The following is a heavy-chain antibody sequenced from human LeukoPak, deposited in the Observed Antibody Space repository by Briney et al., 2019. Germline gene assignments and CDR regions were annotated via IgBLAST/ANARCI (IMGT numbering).Heavy chain of an antibody. V-gene: IGHV3-23*01. CDR3: AFSYGSGSYCRF. Sequence: GGSLRLSCAASGFTFSHAWIHWVRQAPGKGLEWVSAISGSGGSTYYADSVKGRFTISRDNSKNTLYLQMNSLRAEDTAVYYCAFSYGSGSYCRFWGQGTLVTVSS. CDR1: GFTFSHAW. D-gene: IGHD3-10*01. J-gene: IGHJ4*02. CDR2: ISGSGGST.